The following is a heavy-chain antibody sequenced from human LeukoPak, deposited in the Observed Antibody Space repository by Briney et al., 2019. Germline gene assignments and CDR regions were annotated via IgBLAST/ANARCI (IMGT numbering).Heavy chain of an antibody. CDR3: AKDSSGYYYVFQH. Sequence: GGSLRLSCAASGFTFDDYAMHWVRQAPGKGLEWVSLISGDGGSTYYGDSVKGRFTISRDNSKNSLYLQMNSLGTEDTALYYCAKDSSGYYYVFQHRVQGTLVTVSS. CDR2: ISGDGGST. CDR1: GFTFDDYA. J-gene: IGHJ1*01. V-gene: IGHV3-43*02. D-gene: IGHD3-22*01.